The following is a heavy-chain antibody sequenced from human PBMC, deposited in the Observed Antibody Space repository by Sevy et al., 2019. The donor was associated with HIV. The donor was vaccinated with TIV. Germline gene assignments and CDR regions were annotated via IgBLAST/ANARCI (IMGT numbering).Heavy chain of an antibody. J-gene: IGHJ4*02. D-gene: IGHD2-21*02. CDR3: AKDGTLTAIPRYSDY. CDR2: ISGRGSNT. V-gene: IGHV3-23*01. CDR1: GFTFSRHV. Sequence: GGSLRLSCAASGFTFSRHVMSWVRQAPGKGLEWVSGISGRGSNTFYADSVKGRFTISRDNSKITVDLQMSSLRAEDTALYHCAKDGTLTAIPRYSDYWGRGTLVTVSS.